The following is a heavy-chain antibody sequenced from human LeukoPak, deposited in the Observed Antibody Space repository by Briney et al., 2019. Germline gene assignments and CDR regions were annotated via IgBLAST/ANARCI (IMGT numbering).Heavy chain of an antibody. J-gene: IGHJ6*03. CDR2: INQHESEK. Sequence: GGSLRLSCEASGFSFTTYWMSWVRQAPGKGLEWVGQINQHESEKYYVDSVRGRFTISRDNAKNSLYLQMSSLRAEDTAVYYCARGYSGSRYRYYYYMDVWGKGTTVTVSS. CDR3: ARGYSGSRYRYYYYMDV. V-gene: IGHV3-7*01. CDR1: GFSFTTYW. D-gene: IGHD6-13*01.